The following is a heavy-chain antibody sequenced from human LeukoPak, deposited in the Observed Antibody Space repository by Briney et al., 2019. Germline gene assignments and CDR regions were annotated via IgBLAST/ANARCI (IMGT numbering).Heavy chain of an antibody. CDR3: AKDVGKWESLHFFDY. Sequence: GGSLRLSCAASGFTFSSYRMSWVRQAPGKGLEWISGISGSGASTYYADSVKGRFTISRDDSRNTLYLQMNSLRGDDTAVYYCAKDVGKWESLHFFDYWGQGTLVTVSS. CDR2: ISGSGAST. D-gene: IGHD1-26*01. J-gene: IGHJ4*02. CDR1: GFTFSSYR. V-gene: IGHV3-23*01.